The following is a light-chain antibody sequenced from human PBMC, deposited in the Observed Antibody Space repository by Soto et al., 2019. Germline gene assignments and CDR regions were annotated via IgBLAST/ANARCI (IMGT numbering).Light chain of an antibody. CDR1: QNVGSN. CDR2: NAS. CDR3: QQYNVWWT. V-gene: IGKV3-15*01. J-gene: IGKJ1*01. Sequence: EIMMTQSPATLSVSPGERATLSCRASQNVGSNLAWYQERPGQTPRLLIFNASTRASGIPTRFSGSGSGADFSLAISGLQSEDFAVYYWQQYNVWWTFGQGTKVE.